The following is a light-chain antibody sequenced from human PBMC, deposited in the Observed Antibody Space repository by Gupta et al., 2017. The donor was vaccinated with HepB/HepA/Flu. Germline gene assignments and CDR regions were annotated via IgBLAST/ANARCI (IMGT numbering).Light chain of an antibody. CDR1: QSISNY. V-gene: IGKV1-39*01. J-gene: IGKJ3*01. CDR2: AAS. Sequence: DIQMTQSPSSLSASVGDRVTITCRASQSISNYLNWYQQKPGKAPNLLIFAASRLQSGVPTRFSGSGSGTDFILTISSLQPEDFATYYCQQSVTTPLTFGHGTKVEI. CDR3: QQSVTTPLT.